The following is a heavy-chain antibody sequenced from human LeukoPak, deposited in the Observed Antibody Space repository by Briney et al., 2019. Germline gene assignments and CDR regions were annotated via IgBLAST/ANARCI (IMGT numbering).Heavy chain of an antibody. Sequence: QPGGSLRLSCVASGFSFNNYRMTWVRQAPGKGLEWVANIKQDGSEKQYVDSVKVRFAISRDNAKKSLYLQINTLRAEDTAVYYCVRGPHIAATSYWGQGTLVTVSS. CDR3: VRGPHIAATSY. D-gene: IGHD6-25*01. CDR2: IKQDGSEK. V-gene: IGHV3-7*03. CDR1: GFSFNNYR. J-gene: IGHJ4*02.